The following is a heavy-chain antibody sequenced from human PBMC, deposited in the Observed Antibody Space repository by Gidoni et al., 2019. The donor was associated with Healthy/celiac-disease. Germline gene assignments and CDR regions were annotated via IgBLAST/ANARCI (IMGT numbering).Heavy chain of an antibody. Sequence: QVQLVESGGGVLQPWRSLRLSCAASGFTFSSYGMHWVRQATGKGLEWVAVISYEGSKKYYADSVKGRFTISRDNSKNTLYLQMNSLRAEDTAVYYCAKDRGGYLDYWGQGTLVTVSS. J-gene: IGHJ4*02. D-gene: IGHD2-15*01. CDR3: AKDRGGYLDY. CDR2: ISYEGSKK. CDR1: GFTFSSYG. V-gene: IGHV3-30*18.